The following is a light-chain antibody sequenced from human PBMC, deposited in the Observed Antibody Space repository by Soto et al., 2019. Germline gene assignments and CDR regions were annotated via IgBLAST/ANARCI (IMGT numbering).Light chain of an antibody. Sequence: ERVLTQSPGTLSLSPGERATLSYRASQSVSSNSLAWYQQKPGQAPRLLIYGASSRATGTPDRFSGSGSATDYTLTISRLEPEDFAVYYCQQFGASPPSWTFGQGTKVEI. CDR3: QQFGASPPSWT. CDR1: QSVSSNS. CDR2: GAS. J-gene: IGKJ1*01. V-gene: IGKV3-20*01.